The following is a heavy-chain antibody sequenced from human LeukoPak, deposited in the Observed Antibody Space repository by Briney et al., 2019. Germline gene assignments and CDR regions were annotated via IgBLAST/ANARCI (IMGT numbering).Heavy chain of an antibody. J-gene: IGHJ5*02. CDR3: ARGTGTSWFDV. V-gene: IGHV1-2*02. Sequence: GASVKVSCKASGYTFTDHYMHWVRQAPGQGLEWMGWMNSKTGDTNYAQKFQGRVTMTRDTSISTAYMDLSSLTSDDTAVFYCARGTGTSWFDVWGQGTLVTVSS. CDR1: GYTFTDHY. D-gene: IGHD1-7*01. CDR2: MNSKTGDT.